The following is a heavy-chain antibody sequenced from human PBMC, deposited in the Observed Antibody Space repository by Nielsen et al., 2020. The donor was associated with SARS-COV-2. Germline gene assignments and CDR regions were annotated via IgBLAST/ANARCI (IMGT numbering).Heavy chain of an antibody. Sequence: SETLSLTCAVYGGSFSGYYWTWIRQPPGKGLQWIGEIEPSGRTNYTPSLKGRVTISVDTSKNQVSLKLSSVTAADTAVYYCARHYVGFLEWFSYFDYWGQGTLVTVSS. J-gene: IGHJ4*02. CDR1: GGSFSGYY. CDR2: IEPSGRT. CDR3: ARHYVGFLEWFSYFDY. D-gene: IGHD3-3*01. V-gene: IGHV4-34*01.